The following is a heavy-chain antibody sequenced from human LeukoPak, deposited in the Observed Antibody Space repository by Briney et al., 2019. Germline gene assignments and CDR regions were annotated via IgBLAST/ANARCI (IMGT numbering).Heavy chain of an antibody. CDR3: TTDPLRLDAFDI. J-gene: IGHJ3*02. V-gene: IGHV3-15*01. Sequence: GGSLRLSCAVSDFTFTQAWTGWVRQAPGKGLEWVGRIRSTGDGGTTDYAAPVKGRFNISRDDSTNTVYLQMNSLKTEDTAVYYCTTDPLRLDAFDIWGQGTMVTVSS. CDR2: IRSTGDGGTT. CDR1: DFTFTQAW.